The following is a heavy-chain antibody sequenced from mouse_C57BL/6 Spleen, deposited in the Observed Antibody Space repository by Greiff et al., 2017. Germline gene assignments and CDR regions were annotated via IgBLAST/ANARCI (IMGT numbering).Heavy chain of an antibody. D-gene: IGHD2-4*01. CDR1: GYTFTSYG. CDR3: ARSYDYDSWFAY. J-gene: IGHJ3*01. V-gene: IGHV1-81*01. CDR2: IYPRSGNT. Sequence: QVQLKQSGAELARPGASVKLSCKASGYTFTSYGISWVKQRTGQGLEWIGEIYPRSGNTYYNEKFKGKATLTADKSSSTAYMELRSLTSEDSAVYFCARSYDYDSWFAYWGQGTLVTVSA.